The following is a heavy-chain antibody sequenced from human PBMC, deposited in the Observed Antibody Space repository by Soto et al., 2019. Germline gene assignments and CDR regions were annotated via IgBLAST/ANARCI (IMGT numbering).Heavy chain of an antibody. J-gene: IGHJ5*01. CDR2: IYKSATT. CDR1: GDSISNLDYF. Sequence: PSETLSLTCSVSGDSISNLDYFWAWIRQPPGQALEYIGYIYKSATTYYNPSFESRAAISVDTSKSQFPLNVTSVTAADTAVYFCARGRYCLTGRCFPNWFDSWGQGALVTVSS. CDR3: ARGRYCLTGRCFPNWFDS. V-gene: IGHV4-30-4*01. D-gene: IGHD7-27*01.